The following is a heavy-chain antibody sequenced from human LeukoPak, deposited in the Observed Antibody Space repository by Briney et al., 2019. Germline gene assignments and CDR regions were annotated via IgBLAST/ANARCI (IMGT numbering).Heavy chain of an antibody. V-gene: IGHV3-21*01. Sequence: GGSLRLSCAASGFTFSTYSVNWFRQTPGKGLEWVSSISRSSDYIYYADSVKGRFIISRDNAKNSLYLQMNSLRAEDTAVYYCTRTYGDPTRDAFDVWGQGTMVTVSS. J-gene: IGHJ3*01. CDR3: TRTYGDPTRDAFDV. CDR2: ISRSSDYI. D-gene: IGHD4-17*01. CDR1: GFTFSTYS.